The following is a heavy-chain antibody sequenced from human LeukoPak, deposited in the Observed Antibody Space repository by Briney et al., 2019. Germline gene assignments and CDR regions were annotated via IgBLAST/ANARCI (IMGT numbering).Heavy chain of an antibody. J-gene: IGHJ3*02. CDR3: ARHLKLPYGSGSSGAFDI. V-gene: IGHV3-11*06. D-gene: IGHD3-10*01. CDR2: ISSSSSYT. Sequence: MAGGSLRLSCAASGFTFSDYYMSWIRQAPGKGLEWVLYISSSSSYTNYADSVKGRFTISRDNAKNSLYLQMNSLRAEDTAVYYCARHLKLPYGSGSSGAFDIWGQGTMVTVSS. CDR1: GFTFSDYY.